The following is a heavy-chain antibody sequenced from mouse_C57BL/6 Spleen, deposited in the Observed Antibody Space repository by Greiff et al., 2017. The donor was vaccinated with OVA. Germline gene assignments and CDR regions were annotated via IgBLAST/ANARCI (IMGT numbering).Heavy chain of an antibody. D-gene: IGHD1-1*01. V-gene: IGHV2-6-1*01. Sequence: VKLVESGPGLVAPSQSLSITCTVSGFSLTSYGVHWVRQPPGKGLEWLVVIWSDGSTTYNSALKSRLSISKDNSKSQVFLKMNSLQTDDTAMYYCARHAIYYYGSSLYAMDYWGQGTSVTVSS. CDR1: GFSLTSYG. CDR3: ARHAIYYYGSSLYAMDY. CDR2: IWSDGST. J-gene: IGHJ4*01.